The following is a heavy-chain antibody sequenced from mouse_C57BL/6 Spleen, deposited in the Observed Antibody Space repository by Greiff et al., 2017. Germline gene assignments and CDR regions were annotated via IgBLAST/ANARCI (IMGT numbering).Heavy chain of an antibody. CDR3: ARDGLPHWYFDV. CDR2: IDPSDSET. V-gene: IGHV1-52*01. D-gene: IGHD5-5*01. J-gene: IGHJ1*03. CDR1: GYTFTSYW. Sequence: QVQLQQPGAELVRPGSSVKLSCKASGYTFTSYWMHWVKQRPIQGLEWIGNIDPSDSETHYNQKFKDKATLTVDKSSSTAYMQLSSLTSEDSAVYDCARDGLPHWYFDVWGTGTTVTVSS.